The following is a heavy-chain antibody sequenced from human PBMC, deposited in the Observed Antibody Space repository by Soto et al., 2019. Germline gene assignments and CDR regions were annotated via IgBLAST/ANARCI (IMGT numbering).Heavy chain of an antibody. Sequence: QVQLVQSGTEVRKPGSSVKVSCKASGGTFDSNAISWVRLAPGQGLEWMGGIIPIFGTINNAQKFQDRVTITADESANIXYMEXSSLXXXXXXXXXXXXXXXXXXXXXXXXXFXIWGQGTLVTVSS. CDR2: IIPIFGTI. J-gene: IGHJ3*02. CDR3: XXXXXXXXXXXXXXXFXI. CDR1: GGTFDSNA. V-gene: IGHV1-69*12.